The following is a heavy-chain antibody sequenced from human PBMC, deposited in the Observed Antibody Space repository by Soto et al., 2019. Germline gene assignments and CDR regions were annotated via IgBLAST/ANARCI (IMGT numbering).Heavy chain of an antibody. D-gene: IGHD6-19*01. Sequence: GGSLRLSCAASGFTFSSYGMHWVRQAPGKGLEWVAVISYDGSNKYYADSVKGRFTISRDNSKNTLYLQMNSLRAEDTAVYYCAKDLEAVAGTTYYYYGMDVWGQGTTVTVSS. CDR1: GFTFSSYG. CDR2: ISYDGSNK. CDR3: AKDLEAVAGTTYYYYGMDV. J-gene: IGHJ6*02. V-gene: IGHV3-30*18.